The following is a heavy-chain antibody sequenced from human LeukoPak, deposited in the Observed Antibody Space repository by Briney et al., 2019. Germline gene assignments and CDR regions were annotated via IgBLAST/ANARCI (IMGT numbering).Heavy chain of an antibody. CDR3: AKDPRDHSYGWSWRYFDY. J-gene: IGHJ4*02. D-gene: IGHD5-18*01. CDR1: GGSISSSSYY. V-gene: IGHV4-39*07. Sequence: SETLSLTCTVSGGSISSSSYYWGWIRQPPGKGLEWIGSIYYSGSTYYNPSLKSRVTISVDTSKNQFSLKLSSVTAADTAVYYCAKDPRDHSYGWSWRYFDYWGQGTLVTVSS. CDR2: IYYSGST.